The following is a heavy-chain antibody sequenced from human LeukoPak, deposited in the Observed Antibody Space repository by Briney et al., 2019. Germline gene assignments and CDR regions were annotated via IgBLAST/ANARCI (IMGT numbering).Heavy chain of an antibody. CDR2: INPNGGGT. V-gene: IGHV1-2*02. CDR3: GRAWITMIVGPFDY. J-gene: IGHJ4*02. D-gene: IGHD3-22*01. Sequence: ASVKVSCKASGYTFTGYYMHWVRQAPGQGLEWMGWINPNGGGTNYAQKFQGRVTMTRDTSISTAYMELSRLRSDDTAVYYCGRAWITMIVGPFDYWGQGTLVTVSS. CDR1: GYTFTGYY.